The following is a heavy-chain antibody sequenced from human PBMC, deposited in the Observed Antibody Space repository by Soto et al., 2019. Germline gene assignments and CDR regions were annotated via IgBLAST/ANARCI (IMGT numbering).Heavy chain of an antibody. D-gene: IGHD3-9*01. CDR2: INSDGSST. J-gene: IGHJ4*02. V-gene: IGHV3-74*01. CDR1: GFTFSSYW. Sequence: GGSLRLSCAASGFTFSSYWMHWVRQAPGKGLVWVSRINSDGSSTSYADSVKGRFTISRDNAKNTLYLQMNSLRAEDTAGYYCATAPRNYDILTGYYTRGDRGPDYWGQGTLVTVSS. CDR3: ATAPRNYDILTGYYTRGDRGPDY.